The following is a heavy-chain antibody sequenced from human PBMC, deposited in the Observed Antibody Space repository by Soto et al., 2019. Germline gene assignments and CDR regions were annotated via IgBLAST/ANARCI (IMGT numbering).Heavy chain of an antibody. CDR2: IYYSGST. V-gene: IGHV4-30-4*01. D-gene: IGHD1-26*01. Sequence: SETLSLTCTVSGASISSGDYFWSWIRQPPGKGLEWIGYIYYSGSTYYTPSLKSRATISVDTSRNQFSLKLSSVTAADTAVYYCARYSGTYLFDYWGQGTLVTVS. CDR3: ARYSGTYLFDY. J-gene: IGHJ4*02. CDR1: GASISSGDYF.